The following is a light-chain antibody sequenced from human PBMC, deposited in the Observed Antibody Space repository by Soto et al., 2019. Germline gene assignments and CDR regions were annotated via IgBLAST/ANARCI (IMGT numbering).Light chain of an antibody. CDR1: SSDVGGYNY. CDR3: SSYTSSSTVI. J-gene: IGLJ2*01. V-gene: IGLV2-14*03. CDR2: DVD. Sequence: QSALTQPASISGSPGQSITISCTGTSSDVGGYNYVSWYQQYPGKAPKLMIYDVDNRPSGVSNRFSGSKSGKMASLTISGLQAEDEADYYCSSYTSSSTVIFGGGTKVTVL.